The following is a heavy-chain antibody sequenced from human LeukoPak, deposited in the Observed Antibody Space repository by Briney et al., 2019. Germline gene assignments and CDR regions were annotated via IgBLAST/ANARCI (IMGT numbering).Heavy chain of an antibody. D-gene: IGHD3-3*01. CDR2: ISGSGGST. CDR1: GFTFRSYA. CDR3: AKDHDFWSGYPDY. Sequence: PGGSLRLSCAASGFTFRSYAMSWVRQAPGKGLEWVSAISGSGGSTYYTDSVKGRFTISRDNSKNTLYLQMNSLRAEDTAVYYCAKDHDFWSGYPDYWGQGTLVTVSS. J-gene: IGHJ4*02. V-gene: IGHV3-23*01.